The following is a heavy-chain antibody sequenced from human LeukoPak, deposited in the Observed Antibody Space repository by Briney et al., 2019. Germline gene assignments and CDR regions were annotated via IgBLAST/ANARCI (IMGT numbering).Heavy chain of an antibody. D-gene: IGHD6-13*01. CDR3: ARGGYSSSWYRDYYYYYMDV. CDR2: IFYSGST. V-gene: IGHV4-59*12. J-gene: IGHJ6*03. Sequence: SETLSLTCTVSGGSISSFYWTWIRQPPGKGLEWVGHIFYSGSTSYNPSLKSRVTISVDTSKNQFSLKLSSVTAADTAVYYCARGGYSSSWYRDYYYYYMDVWGKGTTVTVSS. CDR1: GGSISSFY.